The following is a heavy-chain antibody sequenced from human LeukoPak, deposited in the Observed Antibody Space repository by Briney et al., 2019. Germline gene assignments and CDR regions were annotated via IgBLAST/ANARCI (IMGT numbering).Heavy chain of an antibody. J-gene: IGHJ4*02. Sequence: GASVKVSCKASGYTFTSRAISWVRQAPGQGLEWMGWINCHNGNTNYAQKLQGRLTMTTDTSTSTAYMELRSLRSDDTAVYYCARDEVSGGWYNHWGQGTLVTVSS. V-gene: IGHV1-18*04. CDR3: ARDEVSGGWYNH. CDR2: INCHNGNT. CDR1: GYTFTSRA. D-gene: IGHD6-19*01.